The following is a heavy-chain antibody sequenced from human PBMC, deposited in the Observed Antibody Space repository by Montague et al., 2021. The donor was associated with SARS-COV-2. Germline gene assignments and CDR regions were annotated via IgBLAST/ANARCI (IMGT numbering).Heavy chain of an antibody. Sequence: SETLSLTCIVSGSSVRSYYWSWIRQPPGKGLEWIGYIYDSGSTNYNPSLKSGVTISVDTSKNQFSLKLSSVTAADTAVYYCARGNTVTTFGGPYYIDAWGQGTLVTVSA. CDR1: GSSVRSYY. CDR2: IYDSGST. D-gene: IGHD4-17*01. V-gene: IGHV4-59*02. J-gene: IGHJ4*02. CDR3: ARGNTVTTFGGPYYIDA.